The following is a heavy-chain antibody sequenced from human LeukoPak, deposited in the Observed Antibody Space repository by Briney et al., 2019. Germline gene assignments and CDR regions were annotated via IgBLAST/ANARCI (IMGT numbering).Heavy chain of an antibody. CDR2: TNHSGT. CDR1: GGSLSSYS. V-gene: IGHV4-34*01. CDR3: SRSVTTSYYYYGVDV. D-gene: IGHD3-3*01. Sequence: SETLSLTCAVLGGSLSSYSWSWIRQPPGKGLEWIGETNHSGTNYSPSLKSRVTLSVDTSKKQFSLKLTSVTAADTAVYYCSRSVTTSYYYYGVDVWGQGTTVTVSS. J-gene: IGHJ6*02.